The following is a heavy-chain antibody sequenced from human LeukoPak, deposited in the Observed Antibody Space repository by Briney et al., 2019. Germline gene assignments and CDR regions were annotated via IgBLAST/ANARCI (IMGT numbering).Heavy chain of an antibody. CDR3: AKLYYYDKLAYY. D-gene: IGHD3-22*01. Sequence: PGGSLRLSCAASGFTFSSYSMNWVRQAPGKGLEWVSSISSSSSYIYYADSVKGRFTISRDNSKNTLYLQMNSLRAEDTAVYYCAKLYYYDKLAYYWGQGTLVTVSS. CDR1: GFTFSSYS. J-gene: IGHJ4*02. V-gene: IGHV3-21*01. CDR2: ISSSSSYI.